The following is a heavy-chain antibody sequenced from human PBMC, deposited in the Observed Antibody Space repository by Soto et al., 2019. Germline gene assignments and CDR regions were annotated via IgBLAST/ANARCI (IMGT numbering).Heavy chain of an antibody. Sequence: QAQLVESGGGVVQPGKSLRLSCAASGFKFSQYGIHWVRQAPGRGLEWVAVSWYDGSKEYYADFVKGRFTVSRDRSNNTLYLQMHSLRGDDTAVYYCAKDKLAYSSSPGDLESWGQGILVTVSS. D-gene: IGHD6-6*01. CDR2: SWYDGSKE. J-gene: IGHJ4*02. CDR1: GFKFSQYG. V-gene: IGHV3-33*03. CDR3: AKDKLAYSSSPGDLES.